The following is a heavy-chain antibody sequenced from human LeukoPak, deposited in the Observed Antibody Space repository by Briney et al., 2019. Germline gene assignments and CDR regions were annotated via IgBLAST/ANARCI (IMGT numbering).Heavy chain of an antibody. V-gene: IGHV4-59*05. Sequence: PSETLSLTCTVSGGSISSYRWSWIRQPPGKGLEWIGSIYYSGSTYYNPSLKSRVTISVDTSKNQLSLKLSSVTAADTAVYYCARQGALPAAINYWGQGTLVTVSS. CDR3: ARQGALPAAINY. J-gene: IGHJ4*02. CDR1: GGSISSYR. D-gene: IGHD2-2*01. CDR2: IYYSGST.